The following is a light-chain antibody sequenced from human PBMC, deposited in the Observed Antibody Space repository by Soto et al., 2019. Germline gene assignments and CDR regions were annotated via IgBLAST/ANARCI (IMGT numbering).Light chain of an antibody. CDR2: AAS. J-gene: IGKJ1*01. Sequence: DIQMTQSPSSLSASVGDRVTITCRASQGIIDYVAWYQQKPGRAPKLLIYAASTLSSGVPSRFSGRGSGTDFTLTISSLQPEDVATSYCQKYIAAPQSFGPGTKVEIK. V-gene: IGKV1-27*01. CDR3: QKYIAAPQS. CDR1: QGIIDY.